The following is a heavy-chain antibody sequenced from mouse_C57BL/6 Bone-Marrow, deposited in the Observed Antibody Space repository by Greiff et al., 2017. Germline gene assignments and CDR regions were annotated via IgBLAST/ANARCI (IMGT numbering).Heavy chain of an antibody. D-gene: IGHD2-3*01. CDR3: AREGRWFPWFAY. Sequence: EVKVVESGGGLVQPGGSLKLSCAASGFTFSDYYMYWVRQTPEKRLEWVAYISNGGGSTYYPDTVKGRFTISRDNAKNTLYLQMSRLKSEDTAMYYCAREGRWFPWFAYWGREALVPFSA. V-gene: IGHV5-12*01. CDR2: ISNGGGST. CDR1: GFTFSDYY. J-gene: IGHJ3*01.